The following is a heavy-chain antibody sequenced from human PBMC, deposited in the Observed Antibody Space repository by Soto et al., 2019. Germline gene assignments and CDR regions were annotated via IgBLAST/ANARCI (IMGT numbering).Heavy chain of an antibody. CDR1: GYTFTSYA. V-gene: IGHV1-3*02. CDR3: ARQRLNYYYYYGMDV. CDR2: SNAGNGNT. Sequence: ASVKVSCKASGYTFTSYAMHWVRQAPGQRLEWMGWSNAGNGNTKYSQEFQGWATMTRDTSISTAYMELSRLRSDDTAVYYCARQRLNYYYYYGMDVWGQGTAVTVSS. J-gene: IGHJ6*02. D-gene: IGHD6-25*01.